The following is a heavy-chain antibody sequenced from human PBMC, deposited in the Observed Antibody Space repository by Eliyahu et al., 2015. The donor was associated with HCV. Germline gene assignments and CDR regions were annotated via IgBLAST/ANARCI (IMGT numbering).Heavy chain of an antibody. V-gene: IGHV4-59*01. CDR3: ASGGGGIAVAGTGGWFDP. CDR1: GGSITXYY. CDR2: IHYSGST. Sequence: QVQLQESGPGLVKPSETLSLTCTVSGGSITXYYWXWXRQPPGKGLEWIGYIHYSGSTNYNPSLKSRVTMSLDTSKNQFSLNLTSVTAADTAVYYCASGGGGIAVAGTGGWFDPWGQGTLVIVSS. J-gene: IGHJ5*02. D-gene: IGHD6-19*01.